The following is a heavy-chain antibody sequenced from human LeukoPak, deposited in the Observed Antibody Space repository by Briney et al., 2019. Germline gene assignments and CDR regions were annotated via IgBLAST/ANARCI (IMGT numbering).Heavy chain of an antibody. CDR2: IRSKVYGGTP. J-gene: IGHJ4*02. CDR3: TRDQTPYY. CDR1: GFTFGDYA. Sequence: GALRLSCTASGFTFGDYAMTWVRQAPGKGLEWVGFIRSKVYGGTPEYAASVKGRFTISRDDSKGIAYLQMNSLKTEDTAVYYCTRDQTPYYWGQGTLVTASS. V-gene: IGHV3-49*04.